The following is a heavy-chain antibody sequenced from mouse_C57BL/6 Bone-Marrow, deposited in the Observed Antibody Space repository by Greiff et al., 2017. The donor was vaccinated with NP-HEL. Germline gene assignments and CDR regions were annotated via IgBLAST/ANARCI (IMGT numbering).Heavy chain of an antibody. Sequence: EVNVVESGGGLVQSGRSLRLSCATSGFTFSDFYMEWVRQAPGKGLEWIAASRNKANDYTTEYSASVKGRFIVSRDTSQSILYLQMNALRAEDTAIYYCARDGYGYDGYYAMDYWGQGTSVTVSS. CDR1: GFTFSDFY. CDR3: ARDGYGYDGYYAMDY. J-gene: IGHJ4*01. V-gene: IGHV7-1*01. D-gene: IGHD2-2*01. CDR2: SRNKANDYTT.